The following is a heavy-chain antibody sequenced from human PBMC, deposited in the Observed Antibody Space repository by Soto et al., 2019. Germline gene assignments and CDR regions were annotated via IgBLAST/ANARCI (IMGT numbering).Heavy chain of an antibody. CDR2: ISYDGSNK. CDR1: GFTFSSYA. Sequence: HPGGSLRLSCAASGFTFSSYAMHWVRQAPGKGLEWVAVISYDGSNKYYADSVKGRFTISRDNSKNTLYLQMNSLRAEDTAVYYCARDPGHGSGSYYGYYGMDVWGQGTTVTVSS. V-gene: IGHV3-30-3*01. CDR3: ARDPGHGSGSYYGYYGMDV. J-gene: IGHJ6*02. D-gene: IGHD3-10*01.